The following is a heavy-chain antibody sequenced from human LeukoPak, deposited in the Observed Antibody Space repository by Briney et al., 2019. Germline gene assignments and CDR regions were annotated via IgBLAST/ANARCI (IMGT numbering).Heavy chain of an antibody. CDR3: TTGDRGWQDY. CDR2: IKRNTDTGTT. CDR1: GLDFRNAW. D-gene: IGHD6-19*01. J-gene: IGHJ4*02. V-gene: IGHV3-15*01. Sequence: PGGSLRLSCAASGLDFRNAWMSWVRQAPGKGLEWVAHIKRNTDTGTTNYGAPVEGRFTVSRDDSKSTLYLQMNSLKIEDTAVYYCTTGDRGWQDYWGQGTLATVSS.